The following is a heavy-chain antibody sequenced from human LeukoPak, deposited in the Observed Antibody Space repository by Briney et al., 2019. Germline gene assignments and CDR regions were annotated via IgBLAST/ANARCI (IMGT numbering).Heavy chain of an antibody. Sequence: GGSLRLSCAASGITFTSSSMTWVRQAPGKGLEWVSSISSSSSYIYFADSLKGRFTISRDNAKNSLYLQMNSLRAEDTAVYYCAKDQWPGIAAAGPYYFDYWGQGTLVTVSS. V-gene: IGHV3-21*01. D-gene: IGHD6-13*01. CDR3: AKDQWPGIAAAGPYYFDY. J-gene: IGHJ4*02. CDR1: GITFTSSS. CDR2: ISSSSSYI.